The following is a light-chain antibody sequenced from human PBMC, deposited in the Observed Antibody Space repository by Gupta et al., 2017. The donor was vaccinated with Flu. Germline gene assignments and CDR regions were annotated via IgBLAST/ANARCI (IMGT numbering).Light chain of an antibody. V-gene: IGLV6-57*01. J-gene: IGLJ3*02. CDR1: SGSIATTY. Sequence: NFMLTQPHSVSESPGKTVTISCTRSSGSIATTYVHLDQQRPGSSPTPVIFADNRRPSGVPDPFSFSAANSATSASLIIXGXKAEDEXDYYWQSYDSITSGWVFGGGTKLTVL. CDR3: QSYDSITSGWV. CDR2: ADN.